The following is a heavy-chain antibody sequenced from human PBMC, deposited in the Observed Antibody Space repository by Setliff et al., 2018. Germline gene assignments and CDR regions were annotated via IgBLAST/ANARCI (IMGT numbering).Heavy chain of an antibody. CDR1: GFIFDDYG. CDR3: ARDKDKDFDF. J-gene: IGHJ4*02. V-gene: IGHV3-7*03. CDR2: INQDGSAK. Sequence: PGGSLRLSCAASGFIFDDYGMGWVRQVPGKGLEWVANINQDGSAKYYVDSVKGRFTISRDNAKNSLYLQMSSLRAEDAAVYYCARDKDKDFDFWGQGTLVTVSS.